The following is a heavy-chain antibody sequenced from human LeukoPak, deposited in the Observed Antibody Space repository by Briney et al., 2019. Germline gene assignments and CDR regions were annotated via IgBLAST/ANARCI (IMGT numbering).Heavy chain of an antibody. D-gene: IGHD3-22*01. V-gene: IGHV3-23*01. CDR2: ISGSGGST. CDR3: AKLSEGGYLYANNWFDP. J-gene: IGHJ5*02. CDR1: GFTFSSYA. Sequence: QPGGSLRLSCAASGFTFSSYAMSWVRQAPGKGLEWVSAISGSGGSTYYADSVKGRFTISRDNSKNTLYLQMNSLRAEDTAVYYCAKLSEGGYLYANNWFDPWGQGTLVTVSS.